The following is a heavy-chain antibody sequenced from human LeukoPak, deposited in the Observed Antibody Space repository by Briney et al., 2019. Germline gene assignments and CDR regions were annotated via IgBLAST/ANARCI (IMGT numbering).Heavy chain of an antibody. V-gene: IGHV3-30*18. Sequence: PGRSLRLSCAASGFTFSSYGMHWVRQAPGKGLEWVALISYDGNNKYYADSVKGRFTISRDNSKNTLYLQMNSLRAEDTAVYYCAKHLALVGATTTYDYWGQGTLVIVSS. CDR2: ISYDGNNK. D-gene: IGHD1-26*01. CDR3: AKHLALVGATTTYDY. J-gene: IGHJ4*02. CDR1: GFTFSSYG.